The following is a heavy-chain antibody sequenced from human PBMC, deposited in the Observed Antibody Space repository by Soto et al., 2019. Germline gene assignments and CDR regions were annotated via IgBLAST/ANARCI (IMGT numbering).Heavy chain of an antibody. J-gene: IGHJ5*02. D-gene: IGHD2-2*01. CDR3: ARGYCSSTSCSLFNWFDP. Sequence: QVQLVQSGAEVKKPGASVKVSCKASGYTFTGYYMHWVRQAPGQGLEWMGWINPNSGGTNYAQKFQGWVTMTRDTSISTAYMELSRLRSDDTAVYYCARGYCSSTSCSLFNWFDPWGQRTLVTVSS. CDR2: INPNSGGT. CDR1: GYTFTGYY. V-gene: IGHV1-2*04.